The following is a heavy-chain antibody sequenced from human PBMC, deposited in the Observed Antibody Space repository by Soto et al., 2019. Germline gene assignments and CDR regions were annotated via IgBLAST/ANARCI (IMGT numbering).Heavy chain of an antibody. CDR1: GYTFTSYA. CDR2: INAGNGNT. Sequence: ASVKVSCKASGYTFTSYAMHWVRQAPGQRLEWMGWINAGNGNTKYSQKFQGRVTITRDTSTSTVYMELSSLRSEDTAVYYCARVSSWSCFDYWGQGTLVTVSS. J-gene: IGHJ4*02. V-gene: IGHV1-3*01. D-gene: IGHD6-13*01. CDR3: ARVSSWSCFDY.